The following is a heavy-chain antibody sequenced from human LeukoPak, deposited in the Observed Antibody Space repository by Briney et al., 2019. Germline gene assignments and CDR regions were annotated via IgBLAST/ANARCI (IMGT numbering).Heavy chain of an antibody. J-gene: IGHJ3*02. D-gene: IGHD2-15*01. CDR1: GFTFSSYG. V-gene: IGHV3-30*03. CDR3: VTHTWWIKI. Sequence: PGRSLRLSCAASGFTFSSYGMHWVRQAPGKGLEWVAVISYDGSNKYYADSVKGRFTISRDNSKNTLYLQMSSLRAEDTAMYYCVTHTWWIKISGQGTMVTVSS. CDR2: ISYDGSNK.